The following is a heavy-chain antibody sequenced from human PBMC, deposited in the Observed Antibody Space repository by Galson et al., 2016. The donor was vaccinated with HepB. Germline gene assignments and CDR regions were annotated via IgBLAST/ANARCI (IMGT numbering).Heavy chain of an antibody. D-gene: IGHD5-24*01. V-gene: IGHV5-51*01. CDR2: IYPDDSDT. CDR3: ARRADGYNYNYGLDV. CDR1: GYSFSKYW. J-gene: IGHJ6*02. Sequence: QSGAEVKKPGESLKISCKGSGYSFSKYWITWVRQMPGKGLEWVGVIYPDDSDTRYGPSSQGQVTISVDKSISTAYLQWSSLKASDTAIYYCARRADGYNYNYGLDVWGQGTTVTVSS.